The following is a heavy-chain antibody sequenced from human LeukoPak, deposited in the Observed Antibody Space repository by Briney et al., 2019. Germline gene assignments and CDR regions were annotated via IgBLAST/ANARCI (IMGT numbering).Heavy chain of an antibody. Sequence: SETLSLTCTVYGGSFSGYYWSWIRQPPGKGLEWIGEINHSGSTNYNPSLKSRVTISVDTSKNQFSLKLSSVTAADTAVYYCGRGLGYLYSGYDPARFDYWGQVTLVTVSS. CDR1: GGSFSGYY. D-gene: IGHD5-12*01. J-gene: IGHJ4*02. CDR2: INHSGST. V-gene: IGHV4-34*01. CDR3: GRGLGYLYSGYDPARFDY.